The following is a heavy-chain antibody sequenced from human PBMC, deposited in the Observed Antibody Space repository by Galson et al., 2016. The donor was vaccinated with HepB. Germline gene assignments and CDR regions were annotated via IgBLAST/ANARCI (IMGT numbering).Heavy chain of an antibody. V-gene: IGHV1-24*01. CDR1: GYRLIAVS. CDR2: FDPQDAES. J-gene: IGHJ4*02. CDR3: VTSSPSSGRYEGFSF. D-gene: IGHD3-22*01. Sequence: SVKVSCKVSGYRLIAVSMHWVRLTPGKGLEWMGGFDPQDAESVYAEEFQGRVIMTEDTSTDTAHMELSRLTSEDTAFYYCVTSSPSSGRYEGFSFWGQGTLVTVSS.